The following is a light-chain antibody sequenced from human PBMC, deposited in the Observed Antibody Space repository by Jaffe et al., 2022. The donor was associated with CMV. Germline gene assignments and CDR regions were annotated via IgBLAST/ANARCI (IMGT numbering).Light chain of an antibody. J-gene: IGKJ1*01. CDR1: QTVNSN. CDR3: QQYNGWPQT. CDR2: RAS. V-gene: IGKV3-15*01. Sequence: EVVLTQTPATLSLSPGDTATLSCRASQTVNSNLAWFQQKPGQAPRLLIFRASTRANDVPARFSGSGSATQFTLTISSLQAEDFAVYFCQQYNGWPQTFGQGTRVEMK.